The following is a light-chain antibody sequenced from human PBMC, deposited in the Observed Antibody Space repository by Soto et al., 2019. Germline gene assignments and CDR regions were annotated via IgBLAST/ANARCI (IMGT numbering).Light chain of an antibody. CDR1: QDISNY. V-gene: IGKV1-17*03. Sequence: GDRVTITCRASQDISNYLAWFQQKPGKVPKRLIYAASSLQSGVPSRFSGSGSGTEFTLTISSLQPEDFATYFCLQHHTYPLTFCGGTKVEIK. CDR2: AAS. CDR3: LQHHTYPLT. J-gene: IGKJ4*01.